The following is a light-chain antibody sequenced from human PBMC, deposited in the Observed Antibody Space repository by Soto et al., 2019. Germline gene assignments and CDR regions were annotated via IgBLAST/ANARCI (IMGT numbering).Light chain of an antibody. J-gene: IGLJ2*01. V-gene: IGLV1-44*01. Sequence: QSVLTQPPSASGTPGQRVTISCSGSRSNMGTNTVSWYQLLPGTAPKLLIFRNDKPPSGVPDRLSGSKSGTSASLTISRLQCEDEADYYCAAWDDSLNGVIFGEGTKVTVL. CDR2: RND. CDR1: RSNMGTNT. CDR3: AAWDDSLNGVI.